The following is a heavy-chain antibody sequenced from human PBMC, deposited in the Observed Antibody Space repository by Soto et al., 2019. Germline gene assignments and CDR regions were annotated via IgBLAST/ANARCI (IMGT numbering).Heavy chain of an antibody. CDR1: GYTLAELS. V-gene: IGHV1-24*01. CDR3: ATEIAVAGTMVY. CDR2: FDPEDGET. D-gene: IGHD6-19*01. J-gene: IGHJ4*02. Sequence: ASVKVSCKVSGYTLAELSMHWVRQAPGKGLEWMGGFDPEDGETIYAQKFQGRVTMTEDTSTDTAYMELSSLRSEDTAVYYCATEIAVAGTMVYWGQGTLVTVS.